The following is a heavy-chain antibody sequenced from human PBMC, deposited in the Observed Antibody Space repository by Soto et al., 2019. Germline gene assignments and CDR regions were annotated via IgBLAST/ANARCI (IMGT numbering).Heavy chain of an antibody. CDR1: GASISSGDYS. Sequence: PSETLSLTCAVSGASISSGDYSWSWIRQPPGKGLEWIGYIYHSGSTYYNPSLKSRVTISVYRSKNQFSLKLSSVTVADTAVYYCACSGYYPNYFENWGQATLVTVST. J-gene: IGHJ4*02. V-gene: IGHV4-30-2*01. CDR2: IYHSGST. CDR3: ACSGYYPNYFEN. D-gene: IGHD3-22*01.